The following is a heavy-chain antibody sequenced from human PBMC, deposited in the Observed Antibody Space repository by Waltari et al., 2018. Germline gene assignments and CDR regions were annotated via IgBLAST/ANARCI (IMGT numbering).Heavy chain of an antibody. D-gene: IGHD4-17*01. J-gene: IGHJ4*02. Sequence: QVQLQESGPGLVKPSETLSLPCAVSGYSISRGYYCGWIRQPPGKGLEWIGSIYHSGSTYYNPSLKSRVTISVDTSKNQFSLKLSSVTAADTAVYYCARDGSMTTGVAAPFDYWGQGTLVTVSS. CDR2: IYHSGST. CDR3: ARDGSMTTGVAAPFDY. V-gene: IGHV4-38-2*02. CDR1: GYSISRGYY.